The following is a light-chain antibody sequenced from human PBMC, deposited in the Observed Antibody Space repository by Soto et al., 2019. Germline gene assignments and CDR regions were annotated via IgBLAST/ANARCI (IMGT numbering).Light chain of an antibody. Sequence: NFMLTQPHSVSESPGKTVSISCTRTSGDIDNSYVQWYQLRPGSAPKTVISEDKYRSSGVPDRFSGSIDLSSNSASLTISGLKTEDEAVYYCQSYDGGNNYVVFGGGTQLTVL. CDR1: SGDIDNSY. V-gene: IGLV6-57*04. CDR2: EDK. J-gene: IGLJ7*01. CDR3: QSYDGGNNYVV.